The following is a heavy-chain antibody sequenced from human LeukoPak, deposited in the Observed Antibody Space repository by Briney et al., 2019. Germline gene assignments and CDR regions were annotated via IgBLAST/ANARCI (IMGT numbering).Heavy chain of an antibody. J-gene: IGHJ4*02. CDR3: ARQYRPRHTGNPFDY. Sequence: GASVKVSCKASGGTFSSYAISWVRQAPGQGLEWMGGIIPIFGTANYAQKFQGRVTMARDTSTSTVYMELSSLRSEDTAVYYCARQYRPRHTGNPFDYWGQGTLVTVSS. D-gene: IGHD1-14*01. V-gene: IGHV1-69*05. CDR1: GGTFSSYA. CDR2: IIPIFGTA.